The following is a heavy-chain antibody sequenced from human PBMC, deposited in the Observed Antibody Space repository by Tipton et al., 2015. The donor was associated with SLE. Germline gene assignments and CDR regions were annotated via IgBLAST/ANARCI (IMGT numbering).Heavy chain of an antibody. V-gene: IGHV3-53*01. CDR3: AGERLVGATSLDY. CDR2: FYSGGGT. J-gene: IGHJ4*02. Sequence: QLVQSGGSLVQPGGSLRLSCAASGFTVRSNYMNCVRQAPGKGLEWVSGFYSGGGTYYADSVKGRFTISRDNSKNTLYMQINSLREEDTAVYCCAGERLVGATSLDYWGQGTLVTVSS. D-gene: IGHD1-26*01. CDR1: GFTVRSNY.